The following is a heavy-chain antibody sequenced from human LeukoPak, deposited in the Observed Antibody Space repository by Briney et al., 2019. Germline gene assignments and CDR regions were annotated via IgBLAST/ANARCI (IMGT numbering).Heavy chain of an antibody. CDR2: ISGSGGST. Sequence: GGSLRLSCAASGLSFSSYAMSWVRQAPGKGLEWVSAISGSGGSTYYADSVKGRFTISRDNSKNTLYLHMNSLRAEDTAVYYCAKGQQHTVIFDYWGHGTQVTVSS. D-gene: IGHD6-13*01. CDR1: GLSFSSYA. CDR3: AKGQQHTVIFDY. J-gene: IGHJ4*01. V-gene: IGHV3-23*01.